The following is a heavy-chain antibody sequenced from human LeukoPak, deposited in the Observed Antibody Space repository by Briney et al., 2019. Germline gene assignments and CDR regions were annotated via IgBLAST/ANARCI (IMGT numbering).Heavy chain of an antibody. CDR3: AKDGHYGSGSYFDY. J-gene: IGHJ4*02. CDR1: GFIFNNYA. Sequence: PGGSLRLSCAGSGFIFNNYAMHWVRQPPEKGLEWVSVISGSGDGTYYADSVKGRFTVSRDNSKNTLSLQMNSLRAEDTAVYYCAKDGHYGSGSYFDYWGQGTLVTVSS. D-gene: IGHD3-10*01. CDR2: ISGSGDGT. V-gene: IGHV3-23*01.